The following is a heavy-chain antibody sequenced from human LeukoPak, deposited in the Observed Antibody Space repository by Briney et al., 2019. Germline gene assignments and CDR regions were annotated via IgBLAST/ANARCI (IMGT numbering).Heavy chain of an antibody. CDR2: IIPIFGTA. CDR3: ARDRIPNGRTNDYYYYGMDV. Sequence: LVKVSCKASGGTFSSYAISWVRQAPGQGLEWMGGIIPIFGTANYAQKFQGRVTITADESTSTAYMELSSLRSEDTAVYYCARDRIPNGRTNDYYYYGMDVWGQGTTVTVSS. J-gene: IGHJ6*02. D-gene: IGHD1-26*01. CDR1: GGTFSSYA. V-gene: IGHV1-69*13.